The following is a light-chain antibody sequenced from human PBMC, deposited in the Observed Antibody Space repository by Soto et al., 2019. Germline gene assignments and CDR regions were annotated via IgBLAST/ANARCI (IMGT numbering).Light chain of an antibody. Sequence: QSALTQPRSVSGSPGQSVTISCTGTSSDVGGYDYVSWCQQHPGKAPKLLIYDVTRRPSGVPDRFSGSKSGNTASLTISGLQAEDEADYYCCSYAGAYTWMFGGGTKLTFL. V-gene: IGLV2-11*01. CDR1: SSDVGGYDY. CDR3: CSYAGAYTWM. J-gene: IGLJ3*02. CDR2: DVT.